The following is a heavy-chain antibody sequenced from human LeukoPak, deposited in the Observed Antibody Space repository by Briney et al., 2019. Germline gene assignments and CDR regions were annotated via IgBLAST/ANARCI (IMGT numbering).Heavy chain of an antibody. CDR1: GGSISSGDYY. Sequence: PSQTLSLTCTVSGGSISSGDYYWSWIRQPPGKGLEWIGYIYYGGSTYYNPSLKSRVTISVDTSKNQFSLKLSSVTAADTAVYYCARGDSSSPSFDYWGQGTLVTVSS. CDR3: ARGDSSSPSFDY. CDR2: IYYGGST. J-gene: IGHJ4*02. D-gene: IGHD6-6*01. V-gene: IGHV4-30-4*08.